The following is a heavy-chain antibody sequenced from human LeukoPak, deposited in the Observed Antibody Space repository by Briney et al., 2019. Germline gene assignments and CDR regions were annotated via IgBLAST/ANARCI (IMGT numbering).Heavy chain of an antibody. CDR2: IYHSGST. J-gene: IGHJ3*02. CDR3: ARDLGYYDFWSSDAFDI. D-gene: IGHD3-3*01. V-gene: IGHV4-4*02. CDR1: GGSISSSNW. Sequence: SETLSLTCAVSGGSISSSNWWSWVRQPPGKGLEWIGEIYHSGSTNYNPSLKSRVTISVDKSKNQFSLKLSSVTAADTAVYYCARDLGYYDFWSSDAFDIWGQGTMVTVSS.